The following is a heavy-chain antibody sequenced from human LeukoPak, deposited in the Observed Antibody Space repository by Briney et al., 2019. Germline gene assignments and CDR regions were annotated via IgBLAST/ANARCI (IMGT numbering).Heavy chain of an antibody. CDR2: INPNSGGT. CDR1: GYTFTGYY. D-gene: IGHD2-21*02. J-gene: IGHJ5*02. V-gene: IGHV1-2*02. CDR3: ARGFCGGDCYLSYNWFDP. Sequence: ASVKVSCKASGYTFTGYYMHWVRQAPGQGLGWMGWINPNSGGTNYAQKFQGRVTMTRDTSISTAYMELSRLRSDDTAVYYCARGFCGGDCYLSYNWFDPWGQGTLVTVSS.